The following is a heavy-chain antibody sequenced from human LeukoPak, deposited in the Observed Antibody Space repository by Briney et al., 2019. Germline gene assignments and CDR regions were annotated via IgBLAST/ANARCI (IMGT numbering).Heavy chain of an antibody. D-gene: IGHD1-26*01. CDR1: GFTFSSYA. CDR3: AKIKPSGAMRLWYFDY. CDR2: ISGSGGST. V-gene: IGHV3-23*01. J-gene: IGHJ4*02. Sequence: GGSLRLSCAASGFTFSSYAMSWVRQAPGKGLEWVSAISGSGGSTYYADSVKGRFTISRDNSKNTLYLQMNSLRAEDTAVYYCAKIKPSGAMRLWYFDYWGQGTLVTVSS.